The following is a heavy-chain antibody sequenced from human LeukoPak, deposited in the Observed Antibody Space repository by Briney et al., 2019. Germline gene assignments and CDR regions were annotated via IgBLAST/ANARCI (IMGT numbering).Heavy chain of an antibody. J-gene: IGHJ4*02. CDR3: ARGDVLRYFDWLPTDY. V-gene: IGHV1-46*01. CDR2: INPSGGIT. CDR1: GYTFTTYY. D-gene: IGHD3-9*01. Sequence: ASVKVSCKTSGYTFTTYYVHWVRQAPGQGLEWMGIINPSGGITNYAQKFQGRVTMTRDMSTSTAYMELRSLRSDDTAVYYCARGDVLRYFDWLPTDYWGQGTLVTVSS.